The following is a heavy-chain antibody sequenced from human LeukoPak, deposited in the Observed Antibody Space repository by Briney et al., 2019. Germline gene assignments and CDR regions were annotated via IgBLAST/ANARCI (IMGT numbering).Heavy chain of an antibody. CDR3: AKGERWLQRRIDY. CDR1: GFTFSSYA. J-gene: IGHJ4*02. D-gene: IGHD5-24*01. Sequence: GGSLRLSCAASGFTFSSYAMHWVRQAPGKGLEWVAVISYDGSNKYYADSVKGRFTISRHNSKNTLYLQMNSLRAEDTAVYYCAKGERWLQRRIDYWGQGTLVTVSS. CDR2: ISYDGSNK. V-gene: IGHV3-30-3*01.